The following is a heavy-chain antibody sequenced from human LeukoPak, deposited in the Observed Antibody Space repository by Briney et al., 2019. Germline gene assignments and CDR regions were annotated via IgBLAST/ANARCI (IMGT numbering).Heavy chain of an antibody. V-gene: IGHV3-23*01. CDR3: ARGYYYFDY. CDR2: ISGSGGST. CDR1: GFTFSSYA. D-gene: IGHD5-18*01. J-gene: IGHJ4*01. Sequence: PGGSLRLSCVASGFTFSSYAMSWVRQAPGKGLEWVSTISGSGGSTYFADSVKGRFTISRDNAKNTLYLQMNSLRAEDTAVYYCARGYYYFDYWGQGTLVTVSS.